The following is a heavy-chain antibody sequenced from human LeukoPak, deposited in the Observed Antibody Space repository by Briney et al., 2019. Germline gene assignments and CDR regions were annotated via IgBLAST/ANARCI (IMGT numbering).Heavy chain of an antibody. Sequence: PGGSLRLSCVASGFIFRNYAISWVRQAPGEGLEWVSGISDNGGGTYYADSVKGRFTISRDNSKNMLYLQMNSLRAEDTAVYYCAKESGALGAPLYDYWGQGILVTGSS. CDR1: GFIFRNYA. V-gene: IGHV3-23*01. CDR2: ISDNGGGT. D-gene: IGHD4/OR15-4a*01. J-gene: IGHJ4*02. CDR3: AKESGALGAPLYDY.